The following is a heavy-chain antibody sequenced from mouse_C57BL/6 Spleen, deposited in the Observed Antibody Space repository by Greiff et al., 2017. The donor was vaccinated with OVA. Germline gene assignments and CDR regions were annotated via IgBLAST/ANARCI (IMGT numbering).Heavy chain of an antibody. CDR3: TTYRERLAY. V-gene: IGHV14-4*01. Sequence: VQLQQSGAELVRPGASVKLSCTASGFNIKDDYMHWVKQRPEQGLEWIGWIDPENGDPEFASKFQGNATIAADTPSNTSYLQISRLTSEDTAVYDCTTYRERLAYWGQGTLVTVSA. D-gene: IGHD2-14*01. CDR2: IDPENGDP. CDR1: GFNIKDDY. J-gene: IGHJ3*01.